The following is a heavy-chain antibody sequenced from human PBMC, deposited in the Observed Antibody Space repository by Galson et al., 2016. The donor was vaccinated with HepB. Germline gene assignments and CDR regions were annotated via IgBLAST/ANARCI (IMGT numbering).Heavy chain of an antibody. J-gene: IGHJ6*02. CDR3: AKDEFRGESGSHQGSYFGMNV. V-gene: IGHV3-23*01. CDR2: ITGSGGDT. CDR1: GVAFTSYA. D-gene: IGHD3-10*01. Sequence: SLSLSCAASGVAFTSYAMTWVRQVPGKGLEWVSSITGSGGDTYYVDSVKGRFSISRDNSKNTLYLQMNNVRAEDTAVYYCAKDEFRGESGSHQGSYFGMNVWGQGTTVTVSS.